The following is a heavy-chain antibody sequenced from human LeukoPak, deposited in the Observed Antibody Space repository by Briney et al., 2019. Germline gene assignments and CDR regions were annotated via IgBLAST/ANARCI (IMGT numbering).Heavy chain of an antibody. CDR2: IYFSGST. V-gene: IGHV4-39*01. CDR3: ARKVGVTDYSDY. D-gene: IGHD1-26*01. J-gene: IGHJ4*02. CDR1: GDSPSSSDYY. Sequence: SETLSLTCTVSGDSPSSSDYYGGWIRQPPGKGLEWIGSIYFSGSTFYNPSLKSRVTISNDTSKNQFSLKLSSVTAADTAVYYCARKVGVTDYSDYWGQGTLVTVSS.